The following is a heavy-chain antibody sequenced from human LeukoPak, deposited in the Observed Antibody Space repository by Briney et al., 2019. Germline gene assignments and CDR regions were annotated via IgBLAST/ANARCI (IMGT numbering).Heavy chain of an antibody. J-gene: IGHJ6*03. Sequence: ASVKVSCKASGGTFSSYAISWVRQAPGQGLDWMGRIIPIFGTANYAQKFQGRVTITTDESTSTAYMELSSLRSEDTAVYYCARDKRSGYDSIYYYYYMVVWGKGTTVTVSS. CDR2: IIPIFGTA. CDR3: ARDKRSGYDSIYYYYYMVV. V-gene: IGHV1-69*05. D-gene: IGHD3-22*01. CDR1: GGTFSSYA.